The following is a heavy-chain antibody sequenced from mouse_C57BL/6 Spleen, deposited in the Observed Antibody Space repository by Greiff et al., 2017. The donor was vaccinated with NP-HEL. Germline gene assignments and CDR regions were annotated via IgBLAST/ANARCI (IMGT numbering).Heavy chain of an antibody. CDR2: ISSGGSYT. CDR1: GFTFSSYG. D-gene: IGHD1-1*02. J-gene: IGHJ4*01. Sequence: EVKLVESGGDLVKPGGSLKLSCAASGFTFSSYGMSWVRQTPDKRLEWVATISSGGSYTYYPDSVKGRFTISRDNAKNTLYLQMSSLKSEDTAMYYCARRGSPDYAMDYWGQGTSVTVSS. CDR3: ARRGSPDYAMDY. V-gene: IGHV5-6*02.